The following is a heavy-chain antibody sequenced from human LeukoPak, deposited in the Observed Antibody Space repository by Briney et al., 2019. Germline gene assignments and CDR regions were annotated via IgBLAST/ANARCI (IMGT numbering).Heavy chain of an antibody. Sequence: GGSLRLSCAASGFTFSSYSMNWVRQAPGKGLEWVSSISSSSSYIYYADSVKGRFTISRDNAKNSLYLQMNSLRAEDMALCYCAKDISGIAAAGTVFDYWGQGTLVTVSS. V-gene: IGHV3-21*04. CDR1: GFTFSSYS. D-gene: IGHD6-13*01. CDR2: ISSSSSYI. CDR3: AKDISGIAAAGTVFDY. J-gene: IGHJ4*02.